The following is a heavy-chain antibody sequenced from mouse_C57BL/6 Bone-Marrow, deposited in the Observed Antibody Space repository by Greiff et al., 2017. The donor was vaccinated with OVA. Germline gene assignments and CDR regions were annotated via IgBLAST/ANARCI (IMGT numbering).Heavy chain of an antibody. CDR1: GFTFSSYG. J-gene: IGHJ4*01. Sequence: EVQVVESGGDLVKPGGSLKLSCAASGFTFSSYGMSWVRQTPDKRLEWVATISSGGSYTYYPDSVKGRFTISRDNAKNTLYLQMSSLKSEDTAMYYCARHGWNGDYWGQGTSVTVSS. D-gene: IGHD2-3*01. CDR2: ISSGGSYT. V-gene: IGHV5-6*01. CDR3: ARHGWNGDY.